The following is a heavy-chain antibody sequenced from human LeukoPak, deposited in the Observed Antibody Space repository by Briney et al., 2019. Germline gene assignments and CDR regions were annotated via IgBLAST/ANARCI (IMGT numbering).Heavy chain of an antibody. CDR2: INTEGSDT. V-gene: IGHV3-74*03. CDR1: GFIFSNHW. J-gene: IGHJ4*02. CDR3: ARNNGGIDD. Sequence: GGSLRLSCAASGFIFSNHWMHWVRHVSGEGLVWVSRINTEGSDTMYADSVEGLFTISRDNARNTLFLQMSSLRVEDTAVYYCARNNGGIDDWGQGTLVTVSS. D-gene: IGHD3-16*01.